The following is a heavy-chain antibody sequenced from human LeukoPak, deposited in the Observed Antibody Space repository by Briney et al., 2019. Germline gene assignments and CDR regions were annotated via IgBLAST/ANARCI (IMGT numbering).Heavy chain of an antibody. V-gene: IGHV3-64D*06. CDR2: ISSNGGST. CDR1: GFTFSSYA. J-gene: IGHJ6*02. CDR3: VAADYFYAMDV. Sequence: GESLRLSCSASGFTFSSYAMHWVRQAPGKGLEYVSTISSNGGSTYYADSVKGRFTISRDNSKNTLYLQMSSLRAEDTAVFYCVAADYFYAMDVWGQGTTVTVSS.